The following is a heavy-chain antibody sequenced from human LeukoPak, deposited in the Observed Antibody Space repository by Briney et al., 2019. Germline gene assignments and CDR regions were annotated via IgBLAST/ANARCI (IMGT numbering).Heavy chain of an antibody. D-gene: IGHD6-6*01. J-gene: IGHJ4*02. Sequence: SVKVSCKASGGTFSSYAISWVRQAPGQRLEWMGGIIPIFGTANYAQKFQGRVTITADESTSTAYMELSSLRSEDTAVYYCARSPIAARPYFDYWGQGTLVTVSS. CDR3: ARSPIAARPYFDY. CDR1: GGTFSSYA. V-gene: IGHV1-69*13. CDR2: IIPIFGTA.